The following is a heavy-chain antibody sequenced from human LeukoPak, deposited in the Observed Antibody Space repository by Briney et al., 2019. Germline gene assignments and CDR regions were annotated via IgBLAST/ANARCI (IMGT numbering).Heavy chain of an antibody. CDR2: INLDGSQK. Sequence: GGSLRLSCAASGFTFSNYWMAWVRQAPGKGPEWVANINLDGSQKYYVDSVKGRFTISRDNAENSLYLQMNSLRVEDTAVYYCAKGPKLGDGFHCDYWGQGTLVTVSS. D-gene: IGHD5-24*01. J-gene: IGHJ4*02. CDR1: GFTFSNYW. V-gene: IGHV3-7*03. CDR3: AKGPKLGDGFHCDY.